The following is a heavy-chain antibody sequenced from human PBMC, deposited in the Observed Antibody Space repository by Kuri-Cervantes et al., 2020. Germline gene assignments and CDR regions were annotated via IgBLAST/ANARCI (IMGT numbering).Heavy chain of an antibody. Sequence: ESLKISCTVSGGSISSSSYYWGWIRQPPGKGLEWIGSIYYSGSTYYNPSLKSRVTISVDTSKNQFSLKLSSVTAADTAVYYCARSRDSSGWYDYWGQGTLVTVSS. J-gene: IGHJ4*02. V-gene: IGHV4-39*07. D-gene: IGHD6-19*01. CDR2: IYYSGST. CDR3: ARSRDSSGWYDY. CDR1: GGSISSSSYY.